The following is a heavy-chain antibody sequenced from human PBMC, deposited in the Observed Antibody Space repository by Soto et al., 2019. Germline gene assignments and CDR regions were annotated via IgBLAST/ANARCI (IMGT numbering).Heavy chain of an antibody. V-gene: IGHV4-31*03. CDR1: GGSISSGGYY. CDR2: IYHSGST. Sequence: SETLSLTCTVSGGSISSGGYYWSWIRQHPGKGLEWIGYIYHSGSTYYNPSLKSRVTISVDTSKNHFSLKLSSVTAADTAVYYCARDGGSQGYGMDVWGQGTTVTVSS. D-gene: IGHD1-26*01. CDR3: ARDGGSQGYGMDV. J-gene: IGHJ6*02.